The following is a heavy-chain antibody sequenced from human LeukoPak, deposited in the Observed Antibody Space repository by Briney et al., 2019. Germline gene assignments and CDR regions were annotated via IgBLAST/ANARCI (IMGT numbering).Heavy chain of an antibody. CDR2: IYYSGST. J-gene: IGHJ3*02. Sequence: SDILCLTSIMAGASISGYYGSCIRHLPRKELEWIGYIYYSGSTKYNPSLKSRVTMSVDTSRNQFSLKLSSVTAADTAVYYCARGGLENGYHSNDGFDIWGQGTMVTVSS. CDR1: GASISGYY. CDR3: ARGGLENGYHSNDGFDI. D-gene: IGHD3-22*01. V-gene: IGHV4-59*07.